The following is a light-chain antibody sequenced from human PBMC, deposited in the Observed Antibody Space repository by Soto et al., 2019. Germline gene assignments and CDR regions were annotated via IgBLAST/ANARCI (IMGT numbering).Light chain of an antibody. CDR1: SSDVGLYNP. Sequence: QSALTQPASVSGSPGQSITISCTGTSSDVGLYNPVSWYQQLPGKAPKLIIFEVNERPSGISDRFSGSKSGNTASLTISGLQDEDEDDYYCYSYVGSSILMFGGGTKLTVL. CDR3: YSYVGSSILM. CDR2: EVN. J-gene: IGLJ3*02. V-gene: IGLV2-23*02.